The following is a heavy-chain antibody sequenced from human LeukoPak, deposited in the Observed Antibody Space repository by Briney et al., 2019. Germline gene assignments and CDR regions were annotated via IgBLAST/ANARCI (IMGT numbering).Heavy chain of an antibody. D-gene: IGHD6-19*01. J-gene: IGHJ4*02. Sequence: PGGSLRLSCAASGFTLDNYAMHWVRHAQGNGLEWVSGISWDSGSISYADSVKGRFTISRDNAKNSLYLQMNSRRAEDRALYYWAESLSIALAGYPDYWGQGTLVTVSS. CDR2: ISWDSGSI. CDR1: GFTLDNYA. CDR3: AESLSIALAGYPDY. V-gene: IGHV3-9*01.